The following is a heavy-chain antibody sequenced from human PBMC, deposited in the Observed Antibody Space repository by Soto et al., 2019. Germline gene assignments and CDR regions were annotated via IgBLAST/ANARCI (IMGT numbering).Heavy chain of an antibody. V-gene: IGHV4-31*03. CDR1: GGSISSGGYY. J-gene: IGHJ4*02. CDR3: ARADNYYDSSGYYTDY. D-gene: IGHD3-22*01. Sequence: TSETLSLTCTVSGGSISSGGYYWSWIRQHPGKGLEWIGYIYYSGSTYYNPSLKSRVTISVDTSKNQFSLKLSSVTAADTAVYCCARADNYYDSSGYYTDYWGQGTLVTVSS. CDR2: IYYSGST.